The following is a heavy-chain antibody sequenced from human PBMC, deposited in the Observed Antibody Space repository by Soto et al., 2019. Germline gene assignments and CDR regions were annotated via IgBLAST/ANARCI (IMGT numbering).Heavy chain of an antibody. D-gene: IGHD3-3*01. J-gene: IGHJ5*02. V-gene: IGHV1-18*01. CDR3: ARGDYDFWSGYGHPFDP. CDR2: ISAYNGNT. CDR1: GYTFTSYG. Sequence: ASVKVSRKASGYTFTSYGSSWVRQAPGQGLEWMGWISAYNGNTNYAQKLQGRVTMTTDTSTSTAYMELRSLRSDDTAVYYCARGDYDFWSGYGHPFDPWGQGTLVTVSS.